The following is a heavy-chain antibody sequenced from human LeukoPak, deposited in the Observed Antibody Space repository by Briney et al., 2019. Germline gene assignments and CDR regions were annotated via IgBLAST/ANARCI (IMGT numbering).Heavy chain of an antibody. V-gene: IGHV3-48*01. CDR2: IDTSSSTI. CDR1: GFTFSSYS. CDR3: AKDSTDY. Sequence: GGSLRLSCVASGFTFSSYSMSWVRQAPGKGLEWVSYIDTSSSTIYYADSVKGRFTISRDNSKNTLYLQMNSLRAEDTAVYYCAKDSTDYWGQGTLVTVSS. J-gene: IGHJ4*02. D-gene: IGHD2-2*01.